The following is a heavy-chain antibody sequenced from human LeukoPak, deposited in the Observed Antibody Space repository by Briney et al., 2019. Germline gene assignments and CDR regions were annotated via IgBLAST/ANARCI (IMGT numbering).Heavy chain of an antibody. V-gene: IGHV1-18*01. J-gene: IGHJ3*02. Sequence: ASVKVSCKASGYTFTSYGISWVRQAPGQGLEWMGWITAYNDNTYYAQKLQGRVTMTTDTSTSTAYMELRSLRSDDTAVYYCARDRAEIFGVAPDAFDIWGQGTMVTVSS. CDR3: ARDRAEIFGVAPDAFDI. CDR1: GYTFTSYG. D-gene: IGHD3-3*01. CDR2: ITAYNDNT.